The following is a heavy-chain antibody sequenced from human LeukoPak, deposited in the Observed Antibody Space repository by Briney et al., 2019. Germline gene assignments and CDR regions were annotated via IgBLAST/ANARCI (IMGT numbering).Heavy chain of an antibody. V-gene: IGHV1-69*05. CDR3: ARVRDPRQYYYDNSGYRNAFDI. CDR1: GGTFSSYA. J-gene: IGHJ3*02. Sequence: ASVKVSCKASGGTFSSYAISWVRQAPGQGLEWMGGIIPIFGTANYAQKFQGRVTITTDESTSTAYMELSSLRSEDTAVYYCARVRDPRQYYYDNSGYRNAFDIWGQGTMVTLSS. CDR2: IIPIFGTA. D-gene: IGHD3-22*01.